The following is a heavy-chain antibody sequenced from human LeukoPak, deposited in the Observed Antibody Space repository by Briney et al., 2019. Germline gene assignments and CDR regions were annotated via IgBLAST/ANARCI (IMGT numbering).Heavy chain of an antibody. CDR1: GLIFNNAW. Sequence: PGGSLRLSCAASGLIFNNAWMGWVRQGPGQGLEWVGLVKSKTDGGVIDYAAPVKGRFTISRDDSKGVLYLQMNSLRAEDTAVYYCARRAWFGELPQDWSDDFDIWGQGTMVTVSS. J-gene: IGHJ3*02. CDR2: VKSKTDGGVI. D-gene: IGHD3-10*01. V-gene: IGHV3-15*01. CDR3: ARRAWFGELPQDWSDDFDI.